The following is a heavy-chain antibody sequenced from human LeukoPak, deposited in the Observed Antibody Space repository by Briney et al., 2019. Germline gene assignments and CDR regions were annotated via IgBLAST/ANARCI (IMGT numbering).Heavy chain of an antibody. J-gene: IGHJ4*02. CDR2: INHSGST. D-gene: IGHD1-26*01. CDR3: ARERGTRYSGSYRYLEY. V-gene: IGHV4-34*01. Sequence: SETLSLTCAVYGGSFSGYYWSWIRQPPGKGLEWIGEINHSGSTNYNPSLKSRVTISVDTSKNQFSLKLSSVTAADTAVYYCARERGTRYSGSYRYLEYWGQGTLVTVSS. CDR1: GGSFSGYY.